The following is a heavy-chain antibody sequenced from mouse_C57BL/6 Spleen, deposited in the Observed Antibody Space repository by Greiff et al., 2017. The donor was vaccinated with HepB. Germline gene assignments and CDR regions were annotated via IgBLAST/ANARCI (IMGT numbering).Heavy chain of an antibody. J-gene: IGHJ3*01. Sequence: EVQLQQSGPELVKPGASVKISCKASGYTFTDYYMNWVKQSHGKSLEWIGDINPNNGGTSYNQKFKGKATLTVDKSSSTAYMELRSLTSEDSAVYYCARGTTVVATRGAWFAYWGQGTLVTVSA. CDR1: GYTFTDYY. CDR3: ARGTTVVATRGAWFAY. D-gene: IGHD1-1*01. CDR2: INPNNGGT. V-gene: IGHV1-26*01.